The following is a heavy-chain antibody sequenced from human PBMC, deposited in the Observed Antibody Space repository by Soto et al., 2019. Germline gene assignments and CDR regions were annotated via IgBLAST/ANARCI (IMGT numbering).Heavy chain of an antibody. J-gene: IGHJ4*02. CDR1: GFTLSSRW. Sequence: EVQLVESGGGLVQPGGSLRLSCAASGFTLSSRWMHWVRQAPGKGLVWVSRIKTDGSSTSYADSVKGRFTISRDNAKNALYLKMNSKRAEDTAMYYCARDQDTFGQAVFDSWGQGTLVTVSS. CDR2: IKTDGSST. CDR3: ARDQDTFGQAVFDS. V-gene: IGHV3-74*01. D-gene: IGHD3-16*01.